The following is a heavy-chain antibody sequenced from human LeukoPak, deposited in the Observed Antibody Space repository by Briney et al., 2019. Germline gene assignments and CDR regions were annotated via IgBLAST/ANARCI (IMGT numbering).Heavy chain of an antibody. V-gene: IGHV4-59*11. CDR2: IYYSGST. D-gene: IGHD1-26*01. CDR1: GGSISSHY. CDR3: ARVKWELLRVYYYYYMDV. J-gene: IGHJ6*03. Sequence: SETLSLTCTVPGGSISSHYWSWIRQPPGKGLEWIGYIYYSGSTNYNPSLKSRVTISVDTSKNQFSLKLSSVTAADTAVYYCARVKWELLRVYYYYYMDVWGKGTTVTVSS.